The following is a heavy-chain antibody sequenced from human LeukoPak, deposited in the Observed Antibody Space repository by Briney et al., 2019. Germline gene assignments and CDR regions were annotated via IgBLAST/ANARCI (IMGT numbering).Heavy chain of an antibody. CDR1: GGSISGYY. CDR3: ARGQQWFDP. CDR2: IYSSGST. Sequence: PSETLSLTCTVSGGSISGYYWTWIRQPPGKGLEWIGYIYSSGSTKYNPSLKSPITISVDTSKNQLSLKLSSVTAVDTAVYYCARGQQWFDPWGQGTLVTVSS. J-gene: IGHJ5*02. V-gene: IGHV4-59*12. D-gene: IGHD6-13*01.